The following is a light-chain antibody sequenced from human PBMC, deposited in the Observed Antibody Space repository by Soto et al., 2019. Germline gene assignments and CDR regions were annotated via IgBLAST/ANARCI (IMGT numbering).Light chain of an antibody. CDR2: GAS. CDR1: QSVSSGY. CDR3: QQYGSSLPLT. J-gene: IGKJ4*01. V-gene: IGKV3-20*01. Sequence: EIVLTQSPGTLSLSPGERATLSCRASQSVSSGYLAWYQQQPGQAPRLLIYGASSRATGIPDRFSGSGSGPDFTLTISRLEPEDFAVYYCQQYGSSLPLTFGGGTKVEIK.